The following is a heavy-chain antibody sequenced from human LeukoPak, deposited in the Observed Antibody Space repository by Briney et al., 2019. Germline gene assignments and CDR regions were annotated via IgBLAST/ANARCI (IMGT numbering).Heavy chain of an antibody. CDR3: ARVGPGGNSLDY. CDR1: GFTFSSYA. D-gene: IGHD4-23*01. J-gene: IGHJ4*02. V-gene: IGHV3-30-3*01. CDR2: ISYDGNNK. Sequence: GGSLRLSCAASGFTFSSYAMSWVRQAPGKGLEWVAVISYDGNNKYYADSVKGRFTISRDNSENTVTLQMTSLRFEDTAMYYCARVGPGGNSLDYWGQGSLVTVSS.